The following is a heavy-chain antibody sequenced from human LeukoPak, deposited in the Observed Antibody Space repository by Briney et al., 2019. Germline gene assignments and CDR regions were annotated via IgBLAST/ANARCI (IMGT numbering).Heavy chain of an antibody. D-gene: IGHD2-2*01. V-gene: IGHV3-21*01. CDR3: AREKRRCSSTSCPLNAFDI. Sequence: GGSLRLSCAASGFTFSSYSMNWVRQAPGKGLEWGSSISSSSTYIYYADSVKARFTISRDNAKTSLYLQMNSLRAEDTAVYYCAREKRRCSSTSCPLNAFDIWGQGTMVTVSS. CDR2: ISSSSTYI. J-gene: IGHJ3*02. CDR1: GFTFSSYS.